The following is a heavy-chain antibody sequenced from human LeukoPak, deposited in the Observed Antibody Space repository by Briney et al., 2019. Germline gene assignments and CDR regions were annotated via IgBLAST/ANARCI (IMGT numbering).Heavy chain of an antibody. CDR3: AKGYYYDSSGYGYYFDY. CDR2: INTDGSST. D-gene: IGHD3-22*01. J-gene: IGHJ4*02. Sequence: GGSLRLSCAASGFTFSSYWMHWVRQAPGKGLVWVSRINTDGSSTSYADSVKGRFTISRDNAKNTLYLQMNSLRAEDTAAYYCAKGYYYDSSGYGYYFDYWGQGTLVTVSS. V-gene: IGHV3-74*01. CDR1: GFTFSSYW.